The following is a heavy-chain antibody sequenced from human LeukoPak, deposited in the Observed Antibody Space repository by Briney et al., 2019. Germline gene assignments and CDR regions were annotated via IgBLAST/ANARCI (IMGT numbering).Heavy chain of an antibody. CDR3: ARSMVRGVQGP. CDR2: MNPNSGNT. J-gene: IGHJ5*02. Sequence: ASVKVSCKASGYTFTGYDINWVRQATGQGLEWMGWMNPNSGNTGYAQKFQGRVTMTRDTSTSTAYMELSSLRSEDTAMYYCARSMVRGVQGPWGQGTLVTVSS. V-gene: IGHV1-8*01. D-gene: IGHD3-10*01. CDR1: GYTFTGYD.